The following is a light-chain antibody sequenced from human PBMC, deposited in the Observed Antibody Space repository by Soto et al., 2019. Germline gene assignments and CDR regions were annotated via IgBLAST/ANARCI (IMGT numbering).Light chain of an antibody. CDR2: AAS. Sequence: LTQSAGRLSITEWERATLPFMTSHGLXNNYRAVYQQKPGQAPRLPXDAASSMATGSPDRCSGSGSGTDFPLTISRLEPEDFSVYYCQQYGSSTCTSCPGTTLDIK. CDR3: QQYGSSTCT. V-gene: IGKV3-20*01. CDR1: HGLXNNY. J-gene: IGKJ2*02.